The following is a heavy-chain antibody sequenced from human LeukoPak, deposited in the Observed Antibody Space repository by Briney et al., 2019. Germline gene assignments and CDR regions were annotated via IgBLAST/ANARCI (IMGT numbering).Heavy chain of an antibody. J-gene: IGHJ3*02. Sequence: GASVKVSCKASGYTFTGYYMHWVRQAPGQGLEWMGWINPNSGGTNYAQKFQGRVTMTRDASISTAYMELSRLRSDDTAVYYCARDRGGYSALDAFDIWGQGTMVTVSS. CDR3: ARDRGGYSALDAFDI. D-gene: IGHD3-22*01. CDR1: GYTFTGYY. CDR2: INPNSGGT. V-gene: IGHV1-2*02.